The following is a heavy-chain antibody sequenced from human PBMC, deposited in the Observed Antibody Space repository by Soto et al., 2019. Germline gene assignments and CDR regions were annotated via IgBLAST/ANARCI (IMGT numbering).Heavy chain of an antibody. V-gene: IGHV1-3*01. D-gene: IGHD2-15*01. CDR3: ARGIATGHSDN. J-gene: IGHJ4*02. Sequence: ASVNVSCKASGYTFTRYTINWVRQAPGQRLEWMGWINPDNGNTKSSQKFQDRVIITRDTSASTAYMDLSSLRSEDTAVYYCARGIATGHSDNWGQGTRVTVSS. CDR2: INPDNGNT. CDR1: GYTFTRYT.